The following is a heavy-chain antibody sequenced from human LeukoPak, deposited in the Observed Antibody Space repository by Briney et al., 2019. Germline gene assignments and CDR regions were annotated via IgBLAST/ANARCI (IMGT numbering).Heavy chain of an antibody. CDR3: AKVRGWYGGGNDY. J-gene: IGHJ4*02. D-gene: IGHD6-19*01. Sequence: PGGSLRLSCAASGFTFSSYGMHWVRQAPGKGLEWVAVISYDGSNKYYADSVKGRFTISRDNSKNTLYLQMNRLRAEDTAVYYCAKVRGWYGGGNDYWGQGTLVTVS. CDR2: ISYDGSNK. V-gene: IGHV3-30*18. CDR1: GFTFSSYG.